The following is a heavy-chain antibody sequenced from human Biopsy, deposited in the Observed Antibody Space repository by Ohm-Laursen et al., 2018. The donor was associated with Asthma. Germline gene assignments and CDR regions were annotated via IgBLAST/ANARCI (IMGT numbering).Heavy chain of an antibody. V-gene: IGHV4-30-4*01. CDR1: GGSISSGDYY. CDR3: ARDLSGYCTSSACYGFDS. CDR2: IYYSGST. Sequence: TLSLTCTVSGGSISSGDYYWSWIRQPPGKGLEWIGYIYYSGSTYYNPSLKSRVTISVDTSKNQFSLKLSSVTAADTAVYYCARDLSGYCTSSACYGFDSWGQGTLVTVSS. D-gene: IGHD2-8*01. J-gene: IGHJ5*01.